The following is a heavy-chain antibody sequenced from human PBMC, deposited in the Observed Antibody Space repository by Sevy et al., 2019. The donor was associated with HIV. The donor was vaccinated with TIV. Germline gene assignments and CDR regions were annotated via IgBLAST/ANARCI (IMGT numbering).Heavy chain of an antibody. D-gene: IGHD3-10*01. CDR2: INPNSGGT. CDR3: ARGNYGSGTGAFDI. V-gene: IGHV1-2*06. J-gene: IGHJ3*02. Sequence: ASLKVSCKASGYTFTGYYMHWVRQAPGQGLEWMGRINPNSGGTNYAQKFQGRVTMTRDTSISTAYMELSRLRSDDTAVYYCARGNYGSGTGAFDIWGQGTMVTVSS. CDR1: GYTFTGYY.